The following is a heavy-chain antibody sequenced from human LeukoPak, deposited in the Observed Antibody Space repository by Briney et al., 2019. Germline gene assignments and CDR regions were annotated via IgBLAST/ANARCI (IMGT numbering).Heavy chain of an antibody. V-gene: IGHV3-7*01. Sequence: GGSLRLSCAASGFTFSSYWMSWVRQAPGKGLEWVANIKQDGSEKYYVDSVKGRFTISRENAKNFLYLQMNSLRAGDTAVYYCARGRHYGSGSPYWFDPWGQGTLVTVSS. CDR3: ARGRHYGSGSPYWFDP. CDR2: IKQDGSEK. J-gene: IGHJ5*02. D-gene: IGHD3-10*01. CDR1: GFTFSSYW.